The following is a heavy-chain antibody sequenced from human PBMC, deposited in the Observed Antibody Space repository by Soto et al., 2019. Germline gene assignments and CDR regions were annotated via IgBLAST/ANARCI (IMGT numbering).Heavy chain of an antibody. V-gene: IGHV3-30*18. Sequence: QVQLVESGGGVVQPGRSLRLSCEASGFTFSGYGIHWVRQAPGKGLEWVAVISYDGSNKYYADSVKGRFTISRDNSKNXLXXQMNSLRAEDTAVYYCAKDDLWFGEPSPRYNGMDVWGQGTTVTVSS. D-gene: IGHD3-10*01. CDR3: AKDDLWFGEPSPRYNGMDV. CDR1: GFTFSGYG. CDR2: ISYDGSNK. J-gene: IGHJ6*02.